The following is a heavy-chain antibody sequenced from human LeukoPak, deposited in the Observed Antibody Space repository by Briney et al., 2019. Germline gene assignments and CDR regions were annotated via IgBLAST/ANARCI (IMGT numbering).Heavy chain of an antibody. CDR1: GGTFRNYI. V-gene: IGHV1-69*13. D-gene: IGHD2-2*01. CDR3: AKVQNAVVPIAMRGWFDP. CDR2: VMPMFNTS. Sequence: SVKVSCKASGGTFRNYIFSWVRQAPGQGLEWMGGVMPMFNTSNYAQKFQGRVTITADENTSTVYMELSSLRSEDTAVYYCAKVQNAVVPIAMRGWFDPWGQGTLVAVSS. J-gene: IGHJ5*02.